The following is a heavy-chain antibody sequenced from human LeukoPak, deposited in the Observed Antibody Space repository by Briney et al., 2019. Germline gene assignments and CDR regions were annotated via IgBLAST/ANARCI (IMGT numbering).Heavy chain of an antibody. D-gene: IGHD2-8*02. V-gene: IGHV3-74*01. J-gene: IGHJ4*02. Sequence: GGSLRLSCAASGFTFSSYWMHWVRQAPGKGLVWVSRINSDGSDTNYADSVKGRFTISRDNAKSTVYLQMNSLGLEDTAVYFCARDLTGTLFDYWGQGTLVTVSS. CDR3: ARDLTGTLFDY. CDR1: GFTFSSYW. CDR2: INSDGSDT.